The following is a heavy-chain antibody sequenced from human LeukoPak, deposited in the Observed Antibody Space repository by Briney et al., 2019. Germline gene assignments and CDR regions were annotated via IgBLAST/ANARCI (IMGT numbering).Heavy chain of an antibody. D-gene: IGHD5-24*01. V-gene: IGHV3-74*01. Sequence: PGGSLRLSCAASGFTFSDYWMHWVRQAPGKGLMWVSRINSDGITTAYADSVKGRFTISRDNAKNTLYMQMNSLRAEDTAVYYCANGYNYKFDYWGQGTLVTVSS. CDR2: INSDGITT. CDR3: ANGYNYKFDY. CDR1: GFTFSDYW. J-gene: IGHJ4*02.